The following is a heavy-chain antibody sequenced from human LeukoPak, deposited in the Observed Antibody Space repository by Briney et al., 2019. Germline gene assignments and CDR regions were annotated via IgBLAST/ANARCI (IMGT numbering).Heavy chain of an antibody. CDR2: ISGSYDST. CDR1: GFTFSNDA. D-gene: IGHD3-10*01. V-gene: IGHV3-23*01. CDR3: AKALLGMIRGGPYYFDY. Sequence: GGSLRLSCAASGFTFSNDAMTWVRQAPGKGLDWVSAISGSYDSTYYADSVKGRFTISRDNSKNTLYLQMNSLRAEDTAVYYCAKALLGMIRGGPYYFDYWGQGTLVTVSS. J-gene: IGHJ4*02.